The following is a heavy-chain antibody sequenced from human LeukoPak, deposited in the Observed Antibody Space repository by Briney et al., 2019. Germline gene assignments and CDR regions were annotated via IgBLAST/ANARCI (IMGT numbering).Heavy chain of an antibody. CDR3: TSRGWIVGLVDY. Sequence: SETLSLTCTVSGGSISSYYWSWIRQPAGKGLEWIGRIYTSGSTNYNPSLKSRVTISVDKSKNQFSLKLSSVTAADTAVYYCTSRGWIVGLVDYWGQGTLVTVSS. J-gene: IGHJ4*02. CDR1: GGSISSYY. D-gene: IGHD3-22*01. V-gene: IGHV4-4*07. CDR2: IYTSGST.